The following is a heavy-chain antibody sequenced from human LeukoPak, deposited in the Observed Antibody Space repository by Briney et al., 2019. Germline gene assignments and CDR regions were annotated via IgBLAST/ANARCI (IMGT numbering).Heavy chain of an antibody. V-gene: IGHV3-74*01. Sequence: GGSLRLSCAASGFSFSSYWMHWVRQAPGKGLVWVSRISKDGSTTNYADSVKGRFTISRDNAKNSLYLQMNSLRAEDTAVYYCARIEELLWFGELLPYDAFDIWGQGTMVTVSS. CDR1: GFSFSSYW. J-gene: IGHJ3*02. CDR2: ISKDGSTT. CDR3: ARIEELLWFGELLPYDAFDI. D-gene: IGHD3-10*01.